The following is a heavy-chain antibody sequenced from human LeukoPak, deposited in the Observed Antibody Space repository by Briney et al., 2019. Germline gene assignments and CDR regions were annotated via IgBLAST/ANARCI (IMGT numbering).Heavy chain of an antibody. CDR2: INPNSGGT. J-gene: IGHJ3*02. CDR3: ARRITIFGVVILDAFDI. V-gene: IGHV1-2*06. Sequence: ASVKVSCKASGYTFTGYYMHWVRQAPGQGLEWMGRINPNSGGTNYAQKFQGRVTMTRDTSISTAYMELSRLRSDDTAVYYCARRITIFGVVILDAFDIWGQGTMVTVSS. D-gene: IGHD3-3*01. CDR1: GYTFTGYY.